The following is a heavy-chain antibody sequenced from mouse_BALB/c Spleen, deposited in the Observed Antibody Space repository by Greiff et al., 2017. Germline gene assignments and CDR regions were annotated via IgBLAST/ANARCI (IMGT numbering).Heavy chain of an antibody. J-gene: IGHJ3*01. D-gene: IGHD2-2*01. CDR3: ARGVYGYPFAY. CDR2: ISSGGST. V-gene: IGHV5-6-5*01. Sequence: EVKLVESGGGLVKPGGSLKLSCAASGFTFSSYAMSWVRQTPEKRLEWVASISSGGSTYYPDSVKGRFTISRDNARNILYLQMSSLRSEDTAMYYCARGVYGYPFAYWGQGTLVTVSA. CDR1: GFTFSSYA.